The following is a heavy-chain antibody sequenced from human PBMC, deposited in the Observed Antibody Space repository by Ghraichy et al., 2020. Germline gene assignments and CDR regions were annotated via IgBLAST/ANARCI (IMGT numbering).Heavy chain of an antibody. V-gene: IGHV3-11*01. D-gene: IGHD4-17*01. J-gene: IGHJ5*02. CDR2: ISSRGTTV. Sequence: GGSLRLSCAASGFNFSDYYMGWFRQAPGKGLEWVSYISSRGTTVYYADAVRGRFTISRDNAKNSLFLQINSLRADDTAVYYCARGTMTATIGLWFDPWGQGTLVTVSS. CDR3: ARGTMTATIGLWFDP. CDR1: GFNFSDYY.